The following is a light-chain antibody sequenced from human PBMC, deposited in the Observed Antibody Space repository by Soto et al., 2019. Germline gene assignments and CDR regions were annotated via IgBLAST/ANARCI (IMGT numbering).Light chain of an antibody. J-gene: IGLJ2*01. V-gene: IGLV3-21*02. Sequence: SYELTQPPSVSVTPGQTASISCGGNSIGTKSVHWYQQKQGQAPVLVVYDDTDRPSGIPARFSGSNSGNTATLTVSRVEAGDEADYFCHVWDNSVDHVVFGGGTKLTVL. CDR1: SIGTKS. CDR2: DDT. CDR3: HVWDNSVDHVV.